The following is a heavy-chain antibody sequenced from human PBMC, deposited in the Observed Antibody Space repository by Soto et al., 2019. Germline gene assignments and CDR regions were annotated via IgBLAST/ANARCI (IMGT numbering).Heavy chain of an antibody. J-gene: IGHJ4*02. CDR3: ARDRDDFWSGYRPPVYFDY. V-gene: IGHV4-4*07. CDR2: IYTSGST. Sequence: SETLSLTCTVSGGSISSYYWSWIRQPAGKGLEWIGRIYTSGSTNYNPSLKSRVTMSVDTSKNQFSLKLSSVTAADTAVYYCARDRDDFWSGYRPPVYFDYWGQGTLLTVSS. D-gene: IGHD3-3*01. CDR1: GGSISSYY.